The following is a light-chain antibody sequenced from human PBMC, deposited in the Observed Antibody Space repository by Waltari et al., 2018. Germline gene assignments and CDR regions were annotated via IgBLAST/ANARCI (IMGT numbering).Light chain of an antibody. Sequence: EIVMTQSPATLSVSPGERATLPCRASQSVSSSLAWYQQKPGQAPRLLIYGASTRATGPPARFSGSGSGTEFTLMISSLQSEDFAVYYCQQYNNWPLTFGGGTRVEI. CDR3: QQYNNWPLT. CDR1: QSVSSS. V-gene: IGKV3-15*01. CDR2: GAS. J-gene: IGKJ4*01.